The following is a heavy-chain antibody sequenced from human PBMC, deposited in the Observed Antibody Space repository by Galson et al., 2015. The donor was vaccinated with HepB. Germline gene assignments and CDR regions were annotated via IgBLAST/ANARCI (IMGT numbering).Heavy chain of an antibody. CDR2: IYYSGST. CDR1: GGSIRSSNYY. D-gene: IGHD7-27*01. CDR3: ARSLGSDAFDI. J-gene: IGHJ3*02. V-gene: IGHV4-39*07. Sequence: LSLTCSVSGGSIRSSNYYWGWIRQPPGKGLEWIGSIYYSGSTYYNPSLKSRVTMSVDTSKSQFSLKLTSVTAADTAIYYCARSLGSDAFDIWGRGTMVTVSS.